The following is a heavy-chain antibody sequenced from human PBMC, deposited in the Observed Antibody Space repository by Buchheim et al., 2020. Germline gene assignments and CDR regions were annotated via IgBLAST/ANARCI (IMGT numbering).Heavy chain of an antibody. Sequence: QLQLQESGSGLVKPSQTLSLTCAVSGGSISSGGYSWSWIRQPPGKGLEWIGYIYHSGSTYYNPSLKSRVTMSVDRSKHQFSLKLKSMTAADTAVYYCAREGYCSSASCYGNAFDIWGQGT. CDR1: GGSISSGGYS. V-gene: IGHV4-30-2*01. D-gene: IGHD2-2*01. CDR3: AREGYCSSASCYGNAFDI. J-gene: IGHJ3*02. CDR2: IYHSGST.